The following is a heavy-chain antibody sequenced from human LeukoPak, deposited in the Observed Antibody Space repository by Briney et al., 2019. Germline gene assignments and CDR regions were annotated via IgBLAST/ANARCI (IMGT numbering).Heavy chain of an antibody. CDR2: ISYDGSNK. D-gene: IGHD6-19*01. Sequence: GGSLRLSCAASGFTFSTHAMHWVRQAPGKGLEWVAAISYDGSNKNYADSVKGRFTISRDNSKNTLYLQMNSLRAEDTAVYYCARGVRIAVAGYIDYWGQGTLVTVSS. V-gene: IGHV3-30*04. CDR3: ARGVRIAVAGYIDY. CDR1: GFTFSTHA. J-gene: IGHJ4*02.